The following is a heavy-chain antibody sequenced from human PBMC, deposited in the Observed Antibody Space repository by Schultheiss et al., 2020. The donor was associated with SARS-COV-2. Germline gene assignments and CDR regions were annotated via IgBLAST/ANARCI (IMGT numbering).Heavy chain of an antibody. D-gene: IGHD3-9*01. CDR1: GYTFTSYG. CDR2: ISAYNGNT. J-gene: IGHJ6*02. CDR3: ARRYDILTGYYLGQDSYGMDV. Sequence: ASVKVSCKASGYTFTSYGISWVRQAPGQGLEWMGWISAYNGNTNYAQKLQGRVTMTEDTSTDTAYMELSSLRSEDTAVYYCARRYDILTGYYLGQDSYGMDVWGQGTTVTVSS. V-gene: IGHV1-18*01.